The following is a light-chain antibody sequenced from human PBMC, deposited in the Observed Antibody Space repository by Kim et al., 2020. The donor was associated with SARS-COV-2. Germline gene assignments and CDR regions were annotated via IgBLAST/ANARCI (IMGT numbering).Light chain of an antibody. CDR1: ALPKQY. Sequence: PGQTARITCSGDALPKQYAYWYPQKPGQAPVLVIYKDSERPSGIPERFSGSSSGTTVTLTISGVQAEDEADYYCQSADSSGTYVVFGGGTQLTVL. J-gene: IGLJ2*01. CDR3: QSADSSGTYVV. V-gene: IGLV3-25*03. CDR2: KDS.